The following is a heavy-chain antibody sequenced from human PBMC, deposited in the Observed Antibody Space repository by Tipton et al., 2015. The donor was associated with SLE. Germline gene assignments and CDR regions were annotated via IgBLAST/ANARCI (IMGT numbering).Heavy chain of an antibody. V-gene: IGHV4-31*03. D-gene: IGHD3-16*02. CDR2: INHSGST. J-gene: IGHJ4*02. CDR1: GGSISSGGLF. CDR3: ARTQYTFGGVIAPFDY. Sequence: TLSLTCTVSGGSISSGGLFWSWVRQHPGKGLEWIGEINHSGSTNYNPSLKSRVTISVDTSKNQFSLKLSSVTAADTAVYYCARTQYTFGGVIAPFDYWGQGTLVTVSS.